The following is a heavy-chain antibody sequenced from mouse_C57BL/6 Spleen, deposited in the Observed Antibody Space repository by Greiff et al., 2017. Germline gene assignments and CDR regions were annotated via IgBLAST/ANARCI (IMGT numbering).Heavy chain of an antibody. V-gene: IGHV1-20*01. CDR1: GYSFTGYF. Sequence: EVQLQQSGPELVKPGDSVKISCKASGYSFTGYFMNWVMQSHGKSLEWIGRINPYNGDTFYNQKFKGKATLTVDKSSSTAHMELRSLTSEDSAVYYCAVDYYGSSRGFAYWGQGTLVTVSA. J-gene: IGHJ3*01. D-gene: IGHD1-1*01. CDR2: INPYNGDT. CDR3: AVDYYGSSRGFAY.